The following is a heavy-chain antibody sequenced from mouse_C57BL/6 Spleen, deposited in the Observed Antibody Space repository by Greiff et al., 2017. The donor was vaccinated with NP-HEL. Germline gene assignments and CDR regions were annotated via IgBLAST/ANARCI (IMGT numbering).Heavy chain of an antibody. CDR2: LSGGGGTT. V-gene: IGHV5-9*01. CDR1: GFTFRSYT. D-gene: IGHD1-1*01. J-gene: IGHJ1*03. Sequence: EVKLVESGGGLVKPGGSLKLSCAASGFTFRSYTMSWVRPTPETRLEWVATLSGGGGTTYYPDSVTGRFTISRDKAKNTLYLQMSSLRSEDTALYYGARQGITTVVSYFDVWGTGTTVTVSS. CDR3: ARQGITTVVSYFDV.